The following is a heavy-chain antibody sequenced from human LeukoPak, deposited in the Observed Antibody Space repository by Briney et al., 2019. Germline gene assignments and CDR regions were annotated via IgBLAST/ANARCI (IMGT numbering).Heavy chain of an antibody. CDR2: TYYRSKWYN. J-gene: IGHJ5*02. D-gene: IGHD1-26*01. CDR3: ARADEVGTTWSWFDP. V-gene: IGHV6-1*01. Sequence: SQTLSLTCAISGDSVSSKSAAWNWSRQSPSRGLEWLGRTYYRSKWYNDYAVSVKSRININPDTSKNQFSLQLNSVTPEDTAVYYCARADEVGTTWSWFDPWGQGTPVTVSS. CDR1: GDSVSSKSAA.